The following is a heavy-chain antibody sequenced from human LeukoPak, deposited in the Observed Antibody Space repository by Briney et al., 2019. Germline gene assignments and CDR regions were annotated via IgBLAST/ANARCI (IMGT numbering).Heavy chain of an antibody. Sequence: PSETLSLTCTVSGGSISSYYWSWIRQPPGKGLEWIGYIYYSGSTNYNPSLKSRVTISVDTSKNQFSLKLSSVTAADTAVYYCARLLRLPGGFDYWGQGTLVTVSS. V-gene: IGHV4-59*01. CDR1: GGSISSYY. CDR2: IYYSGST. D-gene: IGHD5/OR15-5a*01. CDR3: ARLLRLPGGFDY. J-gene: IGHJ4*02.